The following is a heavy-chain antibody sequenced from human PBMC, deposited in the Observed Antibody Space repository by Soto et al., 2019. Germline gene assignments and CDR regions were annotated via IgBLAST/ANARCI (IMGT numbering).Heavy chain of an antibody. J-gene: IGHJ4*02. CDR2: ISGSDGST. CDR3: ANRRYYDMNGYYYYYYFDS. D-gene: IGHD3-22*01. CDR1: GFTFSNYV. V-gene: IGHV3-23*01. Sequence: EVQLLESGGGLVQPGGSLRLSCAASGFTFSNYVMSWVRQAPGKGLEWVSGISGSDGSTYYADSVKGRFTISRDNSKNTLDLQINSLRAEDTAVYYCANRRYYDMNGYYYYYYFDSWGQGTLVTVSS.